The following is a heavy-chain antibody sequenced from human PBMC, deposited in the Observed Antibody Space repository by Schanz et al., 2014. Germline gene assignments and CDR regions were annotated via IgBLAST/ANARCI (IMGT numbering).Heavy chain of an antibody. D-gene: IGHD3-16*01. CDR1: GYTFTSYD. Sequence: QVQLVQSGAEVKKPGASVKVSCKASGYTFTSYDINWVRQATGQGLEWMGWMNSKTGNTGYAQRFQGRVTMTRNTSISTAYLKLSSLRSGESAVYYCTKGRTFGRWGQGTLVTVSS. V-gene: IGHV1-8*01. CDR2: MNSKTGNT. CDR3: TKGRTFGR. J-gene: IGHJ4*02.